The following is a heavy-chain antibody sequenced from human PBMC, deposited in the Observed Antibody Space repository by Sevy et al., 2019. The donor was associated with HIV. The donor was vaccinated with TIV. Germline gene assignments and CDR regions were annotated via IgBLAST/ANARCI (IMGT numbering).Heavy chain of an antibody. CDR1: GGSFSGNY. Sequence: SETLSLTCAVYGGSFSGNYLNWIRQPPGKGLEWIGEIKHSGSTDYNPSLKGRFTISIDTSKNQFSLKLKSVTAADTAVYYCARVTMDRDGYNYMDYWGQGTLVTVSS. V-gene: IGHV4-34*01. CDR2: IKHSGST. J-gene: IGHJ4*02. CDR3: ARVTMDRDGYNYMDY. D-gene: IGHD5-12*01.